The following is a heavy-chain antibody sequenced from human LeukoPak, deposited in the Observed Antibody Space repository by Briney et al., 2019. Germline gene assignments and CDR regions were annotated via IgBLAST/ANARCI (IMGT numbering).Heavy chain of an antibody. D-gene: IGHD6-19*01. J-gene: IGHJ4*02. Sequence: WGAPGPSLGGPGCTLSGFYMKWVPPAPGEGVGGGSSISSSSSYIYYADSVKGRFTISRDNAKNSLYLQMNSLRAEDTAVYYCARVPRHSSGISFSDYWGQGTLVTVSS. CDR2: ISSSSSYI. CDR3: ARVPRHSSGISFSDY. CDR1: GCTLSGFY. V-gene: IGHV3-21*01.